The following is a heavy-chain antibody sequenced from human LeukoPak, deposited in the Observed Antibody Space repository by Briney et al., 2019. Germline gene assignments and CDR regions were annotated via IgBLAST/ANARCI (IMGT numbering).Heavy chain of an antibody. J-gene: IGHJ5*02. Sequence: GSLRLSCAASGFTFSAYYMSWIRQAPGKGLEWVSYISSSGSTIYYADSVKGRFTISRDNAKNSLYLQMNSLRAEDTAVYYCARILRHIAAAVRSAWFDPWGQGTLVTVSS. V-gene: IGHV3-11*01. CDR2: ISSSGSTI. D-gene: IGHD6-13*01. CDR3: ARILRHIAAAVRSAWFDP. CDR1: GFTFSAYY.